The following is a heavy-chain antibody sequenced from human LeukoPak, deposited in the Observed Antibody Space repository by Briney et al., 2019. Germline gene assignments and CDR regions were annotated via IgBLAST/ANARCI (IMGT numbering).Heavy chain of an antibody. V-gene: IGHV3-7*01. J-gene: IGHJ6*03. D-gene: IGHD3-3*02. CDR2: IKQDGSEK. CDR1: GFTFSSYW. Sequence: GGSLRLSCAASGFTFSSYWMSWVRQAPGKGLEWVANIKQDGSEKYYVDSVKGRFTISRDNAKNSLYLQMNSLRAEDTAVYYCARTKPEAPFLEWLPLDYYYYYMDVWGKGTTVTVSS. CDR3: ARTKPEAPFLEWLPLDYYYYYMDV.